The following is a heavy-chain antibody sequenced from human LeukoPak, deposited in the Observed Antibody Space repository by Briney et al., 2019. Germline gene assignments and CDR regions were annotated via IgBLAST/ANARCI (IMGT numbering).Heavy chain of an antibody. CDR3: ARGVVGATTDY. CDR1: GGSFSGYY. CDR2: INHSGST. J-gene: IGHJ4*02. D-gene: IGHD1-26*01. Sequence: PSETLSLTCAVYGGSFSGYYWSWFRQPPGKGLEWIGEINHSGSTNYNPSLKSRVTISVDTSKNQFSLKLSSVTAADTAVYYCARGVVGATTDYWGQGTLVTVSS. V-gene: IGHV4-34*01.